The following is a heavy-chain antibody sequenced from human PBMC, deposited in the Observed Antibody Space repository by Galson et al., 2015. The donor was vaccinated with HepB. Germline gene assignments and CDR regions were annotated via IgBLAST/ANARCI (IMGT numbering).Heavy chain of an antibody. CDR3: AKSGRIAAAGTGNWFDP. V-gene: IGHV3-30*18. CDR2: ISYDGSNK. D-gene: IGHD6-13*01. Sequence: SLRLSCAASGFTFSSYGMHWVRQAPGKGLEWVAVISYDGSNKYYADSVKGRFTISRDNSKNTLYLQMNSLRAEDTAVYYCAKSGRIAAAGTGNWFDPWGQGTLVTVSS. CDR1: GFTFSSYG. J-gene: IGHJ5*02.